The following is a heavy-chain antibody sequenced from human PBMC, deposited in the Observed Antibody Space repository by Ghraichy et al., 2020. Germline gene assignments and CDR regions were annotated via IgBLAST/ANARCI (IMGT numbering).Heavy chain of an antibody. V-gene: IGHV3-23*01. J-gene: IGHJ4*02. CDR2: ISNDGVTT. CDR3: AKGRGGGVMTPVTPYYFDS. D-gene: IGHD4-17*01. CDR1: GFTFSTDA. Sequence: GGSLRLSCAASGFTFSTDAMSWVRQAPGKGLEWVSGISNDGVTTYYAGSVRGRFTISRDNSKSMLFLQMSNLGADDSATYSCAKGRGGGVMTPVTPYYFDSWGQGTLVNVSS.